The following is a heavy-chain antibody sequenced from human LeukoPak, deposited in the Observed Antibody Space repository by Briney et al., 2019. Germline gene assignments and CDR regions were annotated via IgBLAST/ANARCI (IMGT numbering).Heavy chain of an antibody. CDR2: ISSSGSTI. CDR1: GFTFSSYE. CDR3: ARDLLLQVDTAMASGDY. Sequence: PGGSLRLSCAASGFTFSSYEMNWVRQAPGKGLEWVSYISSSGSTIYYADSVKGRFTISRDNAKNSLYLQMSSLRAEDTAVYYCARDLLLQVDTAMASGDYWGQGTLVTVSS. D-gene: IGHD5-18*01. J-gene: IGHJ4*02. V-gene: IGHV3-48*03.